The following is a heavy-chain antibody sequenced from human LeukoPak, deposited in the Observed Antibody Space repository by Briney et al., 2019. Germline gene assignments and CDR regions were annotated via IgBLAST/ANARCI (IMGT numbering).Heavy chain of an antibody. J-gene: IGHJ6*03. V-gene: IGHV1-69*05. CDR1: GGTFSSYA. Sequence: ASVKVSCKASGGTFSSYAISWVRQAPGQGLEWMGRIIPIFGTANYAQKFQGRVTITTGESTSTAYMELSSLRSEDTAVYYCARDLKAYYDFWSGYPNYYYYMDVWGKGTTVTVSS. D-gene: IGHD3-3*01. CDR3: ARDLKAYYDFWSGYPNYYYYMDV. CDR2: IIPIFGTA.